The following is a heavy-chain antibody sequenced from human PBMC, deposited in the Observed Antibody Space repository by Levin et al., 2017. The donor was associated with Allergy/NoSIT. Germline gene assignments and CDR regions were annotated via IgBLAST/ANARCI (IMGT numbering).Heavy chain of an antibody. V-gene: IGHV3-30-3*01. CDR3: ARALSLAMGGGFRPFDS. CDR1: RFTFSTYP. CDR2: VSYDGTTQ. Sequence: GESLKISCVASRFTFSTYPMHWVRQAPGKGLEWVAAVSYDGTTQYYVDSVKGRFTVSRDNSKNTLYLQMNSLRPDDTAVYYCARALSLAMGGGFRPFDSWGQGTLVTVSS. J-gene: IGHJ4*02. D-gene: IGHD2-15*01.